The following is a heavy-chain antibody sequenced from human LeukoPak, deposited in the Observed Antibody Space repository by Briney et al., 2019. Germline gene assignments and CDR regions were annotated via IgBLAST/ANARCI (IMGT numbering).Heavy chain of an antibody. J-gene: IGHJ4*02. CDR2: INPNSGGT. Sequence: WASVKVSCKASGYTFTGYYMHWVRQAPGQRLEWMGWINPNSGGTNYAQKFQGRVTMTRDTSISTAYMELSRLRSDDTAVYYCARGVGAMITFDYWGQGTLVTVSS. CDR3: ARGVGAMITFDY. CDR1: GYTFTGYY. D-gene: IGHD1-26*01. V-gene: IGHV1-2*02.